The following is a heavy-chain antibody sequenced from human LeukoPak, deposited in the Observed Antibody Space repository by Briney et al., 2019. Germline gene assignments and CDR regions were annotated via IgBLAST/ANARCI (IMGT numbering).Heavy chain of an antibody. D-gene: IGHD3-22*01. J-gene: IGHJ4*02. CDR2: INWNGGST. CDR1: GFTFDDYG. V-gene: IGHV3-20*04. CDR3: ATTYYYDSSGYYYPTDY. Sequence: PGGSLRLSCAASGFTFDDYGMSWVRQAPGKGLEWVSGINWNGGSTGYADSVKGRFAISRDNAKNSLYLQMNSLRAEDTALYYCATTYYYDSSGYYYPTDYWGQGTLVTVSS.